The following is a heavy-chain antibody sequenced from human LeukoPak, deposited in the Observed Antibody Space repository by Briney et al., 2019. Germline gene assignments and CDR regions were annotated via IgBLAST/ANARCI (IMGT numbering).Heavy chain of an antibody. J-gene: IGHJ4*02. V-gene: IGHV3-74*01. D-gene: IGHD3/OR15-3a*01. CDR2: INSDGSST. CDR3: ARDRGYDFGTDY. CDR1: GFTFSSYW. Sequence: GGSLRLSCAASGFTFSSYWMHWVRQAPGKGLVWVSRINSDGSSTSYADSVKGRFTIPRDNAKNTLYLQMNSLRAEDTAVYYCARDRGYDFGTDYWGQGTLVTVSS.